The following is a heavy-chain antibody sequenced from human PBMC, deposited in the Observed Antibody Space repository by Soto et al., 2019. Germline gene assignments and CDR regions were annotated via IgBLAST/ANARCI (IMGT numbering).Heavy chain of an antibody. J-gene: IGHJ4*01. CDR2: ISAYNGNT. V-gene: IGHV1-18*01. CDR1: GYTFTSYG. CDR3: ARLSLNYYDSSGYYRRFDY. D-gene: IGHD3-22*01. Sequence: ASEKVSCKASGYTFTSYGISWVRQAPVQGQEWMGWISAYNGNTTYAQKLQGTVTMTTDTSTSTAYMELRSLISADTAVYYCARLSLNYYDSSGYYRRFDYWG.